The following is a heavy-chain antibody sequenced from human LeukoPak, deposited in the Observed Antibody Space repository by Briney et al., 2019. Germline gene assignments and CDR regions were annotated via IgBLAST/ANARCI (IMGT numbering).Heavy chain of an antibody. J-gene: IGHJ3*02. Sequence: PGGSLRLSCAASGFTFSSYAMSWVRQAPGKGLEWVSAISGSGGSTYYADSVKGRFTISRDNSKNTLYLQMNSLRAEDTTVYYCARGIAAAGTLAFDIWGQGTMVTVSS. D-gene: IGHD6-13*01. V-gene: IGHV3-23*01. CDR3: ARGIAAAGTLAFDI. CDR2: ISGSGGST. CDR1: GFTFSSYA.